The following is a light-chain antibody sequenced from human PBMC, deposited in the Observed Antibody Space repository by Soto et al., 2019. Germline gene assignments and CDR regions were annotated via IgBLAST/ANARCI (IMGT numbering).Light chain of an antibody. V-gene: IGKV3-20*01. CDR3: QQYGSSLRT. CDR2: GAS. CDR1: QSVSGRY. Sequence: EIVLTQAPGTLSLSPGQRATLSCRASQSVSGRYLACYQQKPAQAPGLLVYGASIRATGIPHRFICCGPGADFTLTLSRAEPEDFAVYYCQQYGSSLRTFGQGT. J-gene: IGKJ1*01.